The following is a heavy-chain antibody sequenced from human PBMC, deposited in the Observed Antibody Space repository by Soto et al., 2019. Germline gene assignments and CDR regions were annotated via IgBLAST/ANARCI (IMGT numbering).Heavy chain of an antibody. V-gene: IGHV3-72*01. CDR2: TRNKANDYTT. D-gene: IGHD5-18*01. CDR3: ARVQYSYGLWYYFDY. CDR1: GFTFSNAW. J-gene: IGHJ4*02. Sequence: PGGSLRLSCAASGFTFSNAWMNWVRQAPGKGLEWVGRTRNKANDYTTEYAASVKGRSIISRDDSKNSLYLQMHSLKSEDTAVYYCARVQYSYGLWYYFDYWGQGALVTVSS.